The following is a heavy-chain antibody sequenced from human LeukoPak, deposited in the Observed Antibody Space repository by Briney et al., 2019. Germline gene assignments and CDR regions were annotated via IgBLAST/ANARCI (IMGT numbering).Heavy chain of an antibody. Sequence: PSDTLSLTCAVSGGSISNHIYYWNWIRQTPGKGLEWIGAVYYTGSSYYNPSLKSRVTISVDTSDNHFSMHLTSVNAADTAIYYCARLRALAGHRGAFDIWGQGSMVTVSS. D-gene: IGHD1-1*01. CDR3: ARLRALAGHRGAFDI. CDR1: GGSISNHIYY. J-gene: IGHJ3*02. CDR2: VYYTGSS. V-gene: IGHV4-39*02.